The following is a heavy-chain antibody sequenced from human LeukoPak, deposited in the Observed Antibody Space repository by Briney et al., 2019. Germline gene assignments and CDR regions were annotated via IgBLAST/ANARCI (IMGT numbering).Heavy chain of an antibody. V-gene: IGHV3-21*01. D-gene: IGHD5-24*01. CDR3: ARDPRHGYNYGAFDI. J-gene: IGHJ3*02. CDR1: GFTFSSYS. CDR2: ISSSSSYI. Sequence: PGGSLRLSCAASGFTFSSYSMNWVRQAPGKGLEWVSSISSSSSYIYYADSVKGRFTISRDNAKNSPYLQMNSLRAEDTAVYYCARDPRHGYNYGAFDIWGQGTMVTVSS.